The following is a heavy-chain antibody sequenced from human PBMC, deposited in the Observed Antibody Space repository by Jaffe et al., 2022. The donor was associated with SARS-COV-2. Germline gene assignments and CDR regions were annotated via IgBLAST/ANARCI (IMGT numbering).Heavy chain of an antibody. J-gene: IGHJ4*02. CDR2: ISSRGDDI. D-gene: IGHD5-18*01. V-gene: IGHV3-48*03. CDR1: GFTFSSYE. CDR3: ARGYIDGRHFDS. Sequence: EVQLVESGGGLVQPGGSLRLSCAASGFTFSSYEMNWVRQAPGKGLEWVSIISSRGDDIHYAESVKGRFTISRDNAQNSLYLQMNSLRVEDTAFYYCARGYIDGRHFDSWGQGVLVTVST.